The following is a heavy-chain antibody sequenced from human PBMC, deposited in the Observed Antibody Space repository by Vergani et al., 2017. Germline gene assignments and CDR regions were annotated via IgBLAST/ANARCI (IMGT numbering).Heavy chain of an antibody. V-gene: IGHV4-61*01. Sequence: QVQLQESGPGLVKPSETLSLTCTVSGGSVSSGSYYWSWFRQPPGKGLEWIRYIYYSGSTNYNPSLKSRVTISVDTSKNQFSLKLSSVTAADTAVYYCARTYYDFWSGPNDAFDIWGQGTMVTVSS. CDR2: IYYSGST. CDR3: ARTYYDFWSGPNDAFDI. J-gene: IGHJ3*02. D-gene: IGHD3-3*01. CDR1: GGSVSSGSYY.